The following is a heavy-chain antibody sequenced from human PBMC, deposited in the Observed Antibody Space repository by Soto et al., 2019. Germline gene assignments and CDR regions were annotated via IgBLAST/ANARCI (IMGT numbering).Heavy chain of an antibody. V-gene: IGHV1-69*02. CDR1: GGTFSSYT. CDR2: IIPILGIA. CDR3: ARGPRVQYQLLPDY. J-gene: IGHJ4*02. D-gene: IGHD2-2*01. Sequence: SVKVSCKASGGTFSSYTISWVRQAPGQGLEWMGRIIPILGIANYAQKFQGRVTITADKSTSTAYMELSSLRSEDTAVYYCARGPRVQYQLLPDYWGQGTLVTVSS.